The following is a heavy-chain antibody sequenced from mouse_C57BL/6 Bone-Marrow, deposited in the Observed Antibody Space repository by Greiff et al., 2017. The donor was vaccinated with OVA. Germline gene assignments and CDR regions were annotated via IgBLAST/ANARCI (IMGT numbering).Heavy chain of an antibody. Sequence: QVQLKQSGPELVKPGASVKISCKASGYAFSSSWMNWVKQRPGKGLEWIGRIYPGDGDTNYNGKFKGKATLTADKSSSTAYMQLSSLTSEDSAVYFGARDTTVVAPCAYWGQGTLVTVSA. J-gene: IGHJ3*01. CDR1: GYAFSSSW. CDR3: ARDTTVVAPCAY. V-gene: IGHV1-82*01. D-gene: IGHD1-1*01. CDR2: IYPGDGDT.